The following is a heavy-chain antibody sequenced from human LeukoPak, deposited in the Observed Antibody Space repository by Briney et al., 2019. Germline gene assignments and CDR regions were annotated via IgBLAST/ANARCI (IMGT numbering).Heavy chain of an antibody. CDR3: ARGRDTYMDV. CDR1: GGSISSYY. Sequence: SETLSLTCTVSGGSISSYYWSWIRQPPGKGLEWIGYIYYSGSTNYNPSLKSRVTISVDTSKNQFSLRLSSVTVADTAVYYCARGRDTYMDVWGRGTTVTVSS. CDR2: IYYSGST. V-gene: IGHV4-59*12. J-gene: IGHJ6*03.